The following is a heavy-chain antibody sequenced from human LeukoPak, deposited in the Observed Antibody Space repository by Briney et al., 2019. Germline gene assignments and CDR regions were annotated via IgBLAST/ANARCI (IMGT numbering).Heavy chain of an antibody. CDR1: GGSISSYY. CDR3: ARDQIQLWLFDP. J-gene: IGHJ5*02. CDR2: IYTSGST. Sequence: PSETLSLTCTVSGGSISSYYWSWIRQPAGKGLEWIGRIYTSGSTYYNPSLKSRVTISVDTSKNQFSLKLSSVTAADTAVYYCARDQIQLWLFDPWGQGTLVTVSS. D-gene: IGHD5-18*01. V-gene: IGHV4-4*07.